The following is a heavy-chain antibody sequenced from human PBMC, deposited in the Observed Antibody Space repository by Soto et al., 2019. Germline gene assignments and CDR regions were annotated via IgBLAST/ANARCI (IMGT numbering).Heavy chain of an antibody. CDR2: ISSSGSTI. CDR3: GKDDVWGGGATFSHYYYGMDAYYYYGMDV. Sequence: GGSLRLSCAASGFTFSSYEMDWVRQAPGKGLEWVSYISSSGSTIYYADSVKGRFTISRDNAKNSLYLQMNSMRAEDTAVYYCGKDDVWGGGATFSHYYYGMDAYYYYGMDVWGQGTTVTVSS. D-gene: IGHD1-26*01. V-gene: IGHV3-48*03. J-gene: IGHJ6*02. CDR1: GFTFSSYE.